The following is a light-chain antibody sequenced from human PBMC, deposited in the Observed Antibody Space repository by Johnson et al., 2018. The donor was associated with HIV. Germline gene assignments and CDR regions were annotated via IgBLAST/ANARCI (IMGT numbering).Light chain of an antibody. CDR1: SSNIGNNY. J-gene: IGLJ1*01. V-gene: IGLV1-51*02. CDR2: ENN. Sequence: QSVLTQPPSVSAAPGQKVTISCSGSSSNIGNNYVSWYQQLPGTAPKVLIYENNKRPSGIPDRFSGSKSGTSATLGITGLQTGDEADYYCGTWDSSLSAGGVFGTGTKVIVL. CDR3: GTWDSSLSAGGV.